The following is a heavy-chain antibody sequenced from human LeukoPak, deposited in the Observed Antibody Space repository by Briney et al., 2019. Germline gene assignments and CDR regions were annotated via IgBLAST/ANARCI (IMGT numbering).Heavy chain of an antibody. CDR3: ARGGIVVVPAAMFSYYYGMDV. V-gene: IGHV4-31*11. CDR1: GGSFSGYY. J-gene: IGHJ6*02. CDR2: IYYSGST. Sequence: SETLSLTCAVYGGSFSGYYWSWIRQHPGKGLEWIGYIYYSGSTYYNPSLKSRVTISVDTSKNQFSLKLSSVTAADTAVYYCARGGIVVVPAAMFSYYYGMDVWGQGTTVTVSS. D-gene: IGHD2-2*01.